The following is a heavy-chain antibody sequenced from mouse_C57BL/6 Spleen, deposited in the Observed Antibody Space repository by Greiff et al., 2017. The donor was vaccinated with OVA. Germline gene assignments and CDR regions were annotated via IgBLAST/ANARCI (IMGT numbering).Heavy chain of an antibody. CDR3: AREGDYYGSSYRGTWFAY. Sequence: QVQLKQPGTELVKPGASVKLSCKASGYTFTSYWMHWVKQRPGQGLEWIGNINPSNGGTNYNEKFKSKATLTVDKSSSTAYMQLSSLTSEDSAVYYCAREGDYYGSSYRGTWFAYWGQGTLVTVSA. D-gene: IGHD1-1*01. J-gene: IGHJ3*01. V-gene: IGHV1-53*01. CDR1: GYTFTSYW. CDR2: INPSNGGT.